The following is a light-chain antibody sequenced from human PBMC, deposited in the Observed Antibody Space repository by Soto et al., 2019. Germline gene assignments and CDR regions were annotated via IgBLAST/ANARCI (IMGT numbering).Light chain of an antibody. V-gene: IGKV4-1*01. J-gene: IGKJ5*01. CDR3: QQYYITPRT. CDR1: QSVLYSSNNKNY. Sequence: DIVMTQSPDSLAVSLGARATINCKSSQSVLYSSNNKNYIAWYQQKPGQPPKLLIYWASTRDSGVPDRFSGSGSGTDFTLTISSRQAEDVAVYYCQQYYITPRTFGQGTRLEIK. CDR2: WAS.